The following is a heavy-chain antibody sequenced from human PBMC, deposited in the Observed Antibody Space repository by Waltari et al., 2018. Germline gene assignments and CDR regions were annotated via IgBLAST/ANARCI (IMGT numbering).Heavy chain of an antibody. V-gene: IGHV3-53*01. CDR3: ATGRYRFFDY. J-gene: IGHJ4*02. D-gene: IGHD1-26*01. CDR2: NYNDGTT. CDR1: GFTFSSNF. Sequence: EVQLVESGGGSIAPGGSLRRHCGASGFTFSSNFMSWVRRATGKGLEWVSINYNDGTTYYGDSVKGRFTIYRDNSKSTMYLQMNTLRTEYTAVYYCATGRYRFFDYWGQGTLVTVSS.